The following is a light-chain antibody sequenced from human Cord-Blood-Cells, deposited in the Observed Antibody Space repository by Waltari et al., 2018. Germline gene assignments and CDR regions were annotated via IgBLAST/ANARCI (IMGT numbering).Light chain of an antibody. Sequence: DIQMTQSPSSLSASVGDRVTITCQASQDISNYLNWYQQKPGKAPTLRIYDAYNLETGVPARFSGSGAGTDFSFTISSLQPEDIATYYFQQYDKRPLTYGRGTKVEIK. CDR1: QDISNY. CDR3: QQYDKRPLT. CDR2: DAY. J-gene: IGKJ4*01. V-gene: IGKV1-33*01.